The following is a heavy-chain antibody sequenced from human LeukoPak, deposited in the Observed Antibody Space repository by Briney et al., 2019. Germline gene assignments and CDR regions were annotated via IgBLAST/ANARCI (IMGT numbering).Heavy chain of an antibody. CDR2: ISYDGSNN. V-gene: IGHV3-30*18. CDR3: AKDHRYDRSGYYYVDPLYY. Sequence: GGSLRLSCAASGFTFSSYGMHWVRQAPAKGLAWVAVISYDGSNNYYADSVKGRFTISRDNSKNTLYLQMNSLRAEDTAVYYCAKDHRYDRSGYYYVDPLYYWGQGTLVTVSS. J-gene: IGHJ4*02. CDR1: GFTFSSYG. D-gene: IGHD3-22*01.